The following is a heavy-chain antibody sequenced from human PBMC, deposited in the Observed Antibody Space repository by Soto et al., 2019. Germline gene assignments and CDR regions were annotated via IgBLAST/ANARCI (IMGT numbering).Heavy chain of an antibody. V-gene: IGHV3-7*05. CDR1: GFTFRSYW. Sequence: EVQLVESGGGLVQPGGSLRLSCVASGFTFRSYWMSWVRQAPGKGLEWVANINEDEREKNYVDSVKGRFTISRDNAKNTLYLQMNSLRAEDTAMDFCARGDFYSGDLWGQGTLVTVSP. D-gene: IGHD4-4*01. CDR3: ARGDFYSGDL. J-gene: IGHJ5*02. CDR2: INEDEREK.